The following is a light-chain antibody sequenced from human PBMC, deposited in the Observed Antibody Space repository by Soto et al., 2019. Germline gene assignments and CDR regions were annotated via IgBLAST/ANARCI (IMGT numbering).Light chain of an antibody. CDR2: AAS. Sequence: AIQMTQSPSSLSASVGDRVTITCRASQGIRNDLGWYQQRPGKAPNLLIYAASSLQSGVPSRFSGSGSGTASTLTISSLQPEDFATYYCLQDYNYPLTFGQGTKVEIK. CDR1: QGIRND. V-gene: IGKV1-6*01. J-gene: IGKJ1*01. CDR3: LQDYNYPLT.